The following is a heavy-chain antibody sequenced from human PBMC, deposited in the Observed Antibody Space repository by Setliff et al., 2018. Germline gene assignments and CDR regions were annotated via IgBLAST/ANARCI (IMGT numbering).Heavy chain of an antibody. CDR3: ARVDFTMIQGVLGL. CDR1: GGSISSSSHY. J-gene: IGHJ1*01. CDR2: VYYSGYT. D-gene: IGHD3-10*01. V-gene: IGHV4-39*07. Sequence: SETLSLTCTVSGGSISSSSHYWGWIRQPPGKGLEWIGSVYYSGYTYYNPSLQSRVTISVDMSKNQFSMKLTPVTAADTAVYYCARVDFTMIQGVLGLWGQGTLVTVSS.